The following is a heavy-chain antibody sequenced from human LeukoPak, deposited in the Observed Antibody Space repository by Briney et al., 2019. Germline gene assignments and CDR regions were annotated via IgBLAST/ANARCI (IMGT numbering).Heavy chain of an antibody. Sequence: SETLSLTCTVSGGSISGQYWSWIRQPPGKALEYIGYIYSTGSTNYDPSLKSRVSISVDTSKSQISLRLSAVTAADTAFYYCARLEQNYLYSHMDVWGMGTAVTVSS. V-gene: IGHV4-4*09. CDR3: ARLEQNYLYSHMDV. CDR1: GGSISGQY. J-gene: IGHJ6*03. D-gene: IGHD1/OR15-1a*01. CDR2: IYSTGST.